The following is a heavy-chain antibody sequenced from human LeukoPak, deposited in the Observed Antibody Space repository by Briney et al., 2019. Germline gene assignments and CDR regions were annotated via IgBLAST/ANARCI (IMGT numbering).Heavy chain of an antibody. CDR1: GFTFSSYG. CDR3: AKELYINADGDDAFDI. V-gene: IGHV3-33*06. J-gene: IGHJ3*02. Sequence: PGGSLRLSCAASGFTFSSYGMHWVRQAPGKGLEWVAVIWYDGSNKYYADSVKGRFTISRDNSKNTLYLQMNSLRAEDTAVYYCAKELYINADGDDAFDIWGQGTMVTVSS. CDR2: IWYDGSNK. D-gene: IGHD3-10*01.